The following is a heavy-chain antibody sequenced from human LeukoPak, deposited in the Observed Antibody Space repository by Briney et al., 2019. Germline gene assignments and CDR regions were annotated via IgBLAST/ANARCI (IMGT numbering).Heavy chain of an antibody. J-gene: IGHJ3*02. Sequence: SETLSLTCAVYGGSFSGYYWSWIRQPPGKGLEWIGEINHSGSTNYNPSLKSRVTISVDTSKNQFSLKLSSVTAADTAVYYCARDRPVGDSSVQDAFDIWGQGTMVTVSS. D-gene: IGHD3-22*01. CDR1: GGSFSGYY. V-gene: IGHV4-34*01. CDR2: INHSGST. CDR3: ARDRPVGDSSVQDAFDI.